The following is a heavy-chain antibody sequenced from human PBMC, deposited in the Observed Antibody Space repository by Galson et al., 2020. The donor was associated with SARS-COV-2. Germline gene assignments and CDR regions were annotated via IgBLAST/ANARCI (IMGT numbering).Heavy chain of an antibody. CDR2: IYYTGST. CDR1: GGSIRSYY. V-gene: IGHV4-59*08. Sequence: LTCSVSGGSIRSYYWSWVRQIPGKGLEWIGNIYYTGSTKYNPSLQSRITISIDMSKNQFSLRLTSVTAADTAVYYCARDTPNYGMDVWGQGTTVTVS. J-gene: IGHJ6*02. D-gene: IGHD2-15*01. CDR3: ARDTPNYGMDV.